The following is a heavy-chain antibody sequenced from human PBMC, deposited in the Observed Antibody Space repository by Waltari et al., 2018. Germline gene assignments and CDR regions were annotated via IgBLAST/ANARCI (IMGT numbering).Heavy chain of an antibody. Sequence: QVQLQESGPGLVTPSATLSLPCAVSGYSISSGYYWGWIRQPPGKGLEWIGSIYHSGSTYYNPSLKSRVTISVDTSKNQFSLKLSSVTAADTAVYYCASPIFGVVNTGGPFDYWGQGTLVTVSS. V-gene: IGHV4-38-2*01. D-gene: IGHD3-3*01. J-gene: IGHJ4*02. CDR2: IYHSGST. CDR1: GYSISSGYY. CDR3: ASPIFGVVNTGGPFDY.